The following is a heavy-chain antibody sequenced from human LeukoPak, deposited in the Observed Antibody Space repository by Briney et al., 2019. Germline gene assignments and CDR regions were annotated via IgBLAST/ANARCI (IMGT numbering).Heavy chain of an antibody. CDR1: GGSISSSSYY. CDR3: ARYLRPRYYYMDV. V-gene: IGHV4-61*01. Sequence: SETLSLTCTVSGGSISSSSYYWSWIRQPPGKGLEWIGYIYYSGSTNYNPSLKSRVTISVDTSKNQFSLKLSSVTAADTAVYYCARYLRPRYYYMDVWGKGTTVTVSS. J-gene: IGHJ6*03. CDR2: IYYSGST. D-gene: IGHD3-16*01.